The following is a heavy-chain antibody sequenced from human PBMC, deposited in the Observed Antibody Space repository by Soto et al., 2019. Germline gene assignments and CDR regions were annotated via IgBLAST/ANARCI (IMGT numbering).Heavy chain of an antibody. J-gene: IGHJ5*02. CDR3: ARDVPLGAAAVDNWFDP. D-gene: IGHD6-13*01. V-gene: IGHV3-21*01. Sequence: EVQLVESGGGLVKPGGSLRLSCAASGFTFSSYSMNWVRQAPGKGLEWVSSISSSSSYIYYADSVKGRFTISRDNAKNSLYLQMNSLRAEDTAVYYCARDVPLGAAAVDNWFDPWGQGTLVTVSS. CDR1: GFTFSSYS. CDR2: ISSSSSYI.